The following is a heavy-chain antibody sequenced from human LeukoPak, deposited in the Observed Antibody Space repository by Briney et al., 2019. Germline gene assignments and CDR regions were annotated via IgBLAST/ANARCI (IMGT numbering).Heavy chain of an antibody. V-gene: IGHV4-39*01. CDR1: GGSISSNSHF. CDR2: SYYGGST. D-gene: IGHD6-19*01. Sequence: SETLSLTXTVSGGSISSNSHFWGWIRQPPGKGLEWIGSSYYGGSTYYNSSLKSRVSISIDTSKNQFSLRLNSVTAADTAMYYCATNIAVPGHDVFDVWGQGTMVTVSS. J-gene: IGHJ3*01. CDR3: ATNIAVPGHDVFDV.